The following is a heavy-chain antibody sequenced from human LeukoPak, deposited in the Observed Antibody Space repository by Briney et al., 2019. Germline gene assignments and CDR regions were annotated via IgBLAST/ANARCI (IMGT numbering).Heavy chain of an antibody. Sequence: AAVKVSCKASGYTFTGYYMHWVRQAPGQGLEWMGWINLNSGGTNYTQKFQGRVTMTRDTTISTAYMELSRLRSDDTAVYYCARARGSSGWYKEEYYFDYWGQGTLVTLST. CDR1: GYTFTGYY. D-gene: IGHD6-19*01. CDR2: INLNSGGT. V-gene: IGHV1-2*02. CDR3: ARARGSSGWYKEEYYFDY. J-gene: IGHJ4*02.